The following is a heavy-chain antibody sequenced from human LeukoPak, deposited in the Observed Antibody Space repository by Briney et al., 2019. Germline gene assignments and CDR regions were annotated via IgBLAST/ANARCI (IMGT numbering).Heavy chain of an antibody. V-gene: IGHV4-34*01. CDR1: GGSFSGYY. Sequence: SETLSLTCAVYGGSFSGYYWSWIRQPPGKGLAWIGEINHSGSTKYNPSLKSRVTISIDTSKNQFSLKVSSVTAADTAVYYCARGQKYYYDSSGYGPNDYWGQGTLVTVSS. CDR3: ARGQKYYYDSSGYGPNDY. J-gene: IGHJ4*02. CDR2: INHSGST. D-gene: IGHD3-22*01.